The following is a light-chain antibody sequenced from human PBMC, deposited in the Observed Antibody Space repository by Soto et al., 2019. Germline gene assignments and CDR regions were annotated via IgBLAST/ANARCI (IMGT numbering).Light chain of an antibody. V-gene: IGLV1-51*01. Sequence: QSVLTQPPSVSAAPRQKVTISCSGSSSNIGNNYVSWYQQVPGTAPKLLIYDNNKRPSGIPDRFSGSKSGTSATLGITGLQTGDEADYYCGTWDSSLSAGVFGTGTKLTVL. CDR2: DNN. J-gene: IGLJ1*01. CDR3: GTWDSSLSAGV. CDR1: SSNIGNNY.